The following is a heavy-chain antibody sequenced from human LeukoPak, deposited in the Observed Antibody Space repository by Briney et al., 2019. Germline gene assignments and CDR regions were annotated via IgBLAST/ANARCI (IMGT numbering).Heavy chain of an antibody. CDR3: ARLWRPAIDY. V-gene: IGHV4-38-2*02. Sequence: SETLSLTCTVSGYSISSGYYCGWSRPPPGKGVEWIGSIYHSGSTYYNPSLKSRVTISVDTSKNQFSLKLICVTAADTAVYYCARLWRPAIDYGRGETQVTVSS. CDR1: GYSISSGYY. CDR2: IYHSGST. D-gene: IGHD1-1*01. J-gene: IGHJ4*02.